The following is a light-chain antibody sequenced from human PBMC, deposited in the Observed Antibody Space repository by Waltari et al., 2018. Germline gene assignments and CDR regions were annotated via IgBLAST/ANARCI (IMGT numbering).Light chain of an antibody. V-gene: IGKV3-20*01. CDR2: GAS. Sequence: EIVLTQSPGTLSLSPGERAHLSCRASQSVGGTLAWYQQKPGQAPRLLMYGASIRAPGTPDRFSGTGSGTDFSLTISRLEPEDFAVYYCQHYVRLPATFGQGTKVEIK. CDR3: QHYVRLPAT. J-gene: IGKJ1*01. CDR1: QSVGGT.